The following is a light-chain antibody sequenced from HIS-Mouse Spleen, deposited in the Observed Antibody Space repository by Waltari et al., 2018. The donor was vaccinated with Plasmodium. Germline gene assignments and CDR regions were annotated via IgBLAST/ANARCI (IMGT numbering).Light chain of an antibody. Sequence: HSALTQPASVSGSPGQSLPLPCTGTHRHLCVYNYFSWSQQPPGKAPKLMIYDVSKRPSGVSNRFSGSKSGNTASLTISGLQAEDEADYYCSSYTSSSTLNYVFGTGTKVTVL. CDR2: DVS. J-gene: IGLJ1*01. V-gene: IGLV2-14*03. CDR3: SSYTSSSTLNYV. CDR1: HRHLCVYNY.